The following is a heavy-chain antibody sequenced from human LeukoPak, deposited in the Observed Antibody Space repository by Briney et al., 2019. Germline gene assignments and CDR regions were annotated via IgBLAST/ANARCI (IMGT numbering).Heavy chain of an antibody. J-gene: IGHJ4*02. CDR2: ISGSGGST. CDR1: GFTFSSYA. CDR3: ASDTVDTAVGIDY. D-gene: IGHD5-18*01. Sequence: GGSLRLSCAASGFTFSSYAMSWVRQAPGKGLEWVSAISGSGGSTYYADSVKGRFTVSRDNSKNTLYLQMNSLRAEDTAVYYCASDTVDTAVGIDYWGQGTLVTVSS. V-gene: IGHV3-23*01.